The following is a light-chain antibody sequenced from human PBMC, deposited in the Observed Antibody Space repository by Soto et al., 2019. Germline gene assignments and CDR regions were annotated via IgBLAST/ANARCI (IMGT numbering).Light chain of an antibody. V-gene: IGKV1-27*01. CDR2: AAS. CDR3: QKHNSVPLT. J-gene: IGKJ4*01. CDR1: QGISNY. Sequence: DIQMTQSPSSLSASVGDRVTIPCRAGQGISNYLAWYQQKPGKVPKLLIYAASTLQSGVPSRFSGSGSGTDFTLIISSLQPEDVGTYYCQKHNSVPLTFGGGTRVEIK.